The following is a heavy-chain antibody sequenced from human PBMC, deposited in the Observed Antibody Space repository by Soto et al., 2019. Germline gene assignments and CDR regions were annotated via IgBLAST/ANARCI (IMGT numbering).Heavy chain of an antibody. J-gene: IGHJ4*02. CDR1: GGSIISYY. CDR3: ARAYYDFSVDY. D-gene: IGHD3-3*01. Sequence: PSETLSLTCTVSGGSIISYYWSWIRQPPGKGLEWIGYIYYSGSTNYNPSLKSRVTISVDTSKNQFSLKLSSVTAADTAVYYCARAYYDFSVDYWGQGTLVTVSS. CDR2: IYYSGST. V-gene: IGHV4-59*01.